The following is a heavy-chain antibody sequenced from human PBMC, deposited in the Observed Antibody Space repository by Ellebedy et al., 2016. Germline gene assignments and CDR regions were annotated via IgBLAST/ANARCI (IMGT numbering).Heavy chain of an antibody. Sequence: GESLKISCAGSGFTFSSYWMHWVRQAPGKGLVWVSRINSDGTSTNYADSVKGRFTISRDNAKNTLYLQMNSLRVEDTAVYYCVRGGQLDSWGRGTLITVSS. CDR3: VRGGQLDS. V-gene: IGHV3-74*01. CDR2: INSDGTST. CDR1: GFTFSSYW. J-gene: IGHJ4*02. D-gene: IGHD5-18*01.